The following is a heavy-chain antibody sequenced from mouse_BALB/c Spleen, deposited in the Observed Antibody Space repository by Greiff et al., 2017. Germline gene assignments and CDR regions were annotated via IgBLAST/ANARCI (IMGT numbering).Heavy chain of an antibody. CDR1: GYTFTSYW. V-gene: IGHV1S81*02. Sequence: QVQLQQPGAELVKPGASVNLSCKASGYTFTSYWMHWVKQRPGQGLEWIGEINPSNGRTNYNEKFKSKATLTVDKSSSTAYMQLSSLTSEDSAVYYCARGGVWGAGTTVTVSS. CDR3: ARGGV. J-gene: IGHJ1*01. CDR2: INPSNGRT.